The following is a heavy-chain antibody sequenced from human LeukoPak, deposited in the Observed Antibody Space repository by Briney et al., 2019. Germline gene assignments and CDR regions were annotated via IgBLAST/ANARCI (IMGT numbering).Heavy chain of an antibody. CDR2: VNPNSGGI. V-gene: IGHV1-2*06. CDR1: GYTFTDYY. Sequence: ASVKVSYKASGYTFTDYYLHWVRQAPGQGLEWMGRVNPNSGGINSAQKFQGRVTLTRDTSISTAYMELSRLRSDDTAVYYCARVDCTSTSCNLHFDYWGQGTLVTVPS. D-gene: IGHD2-2*01. J-gene: IGHJ4*02. CDR3: ARVDCTSTSCNLHFDY.